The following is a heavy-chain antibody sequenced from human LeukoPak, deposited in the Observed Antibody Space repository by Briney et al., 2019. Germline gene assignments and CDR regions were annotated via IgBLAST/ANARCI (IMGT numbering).Heavy chain of an antibody. D-gene: IGHD3-10*01. J-gene: IGHJ4*02. CDR3: ARGRPPMVRGVGSSRMPMTATKYYFDY. CDR1: GGSLSGYY. Sequence: PSETLSLTCAVYGGSLSGYYWSWIRQPPGKGLEWIGEINHSGSTNYNPSLKSRVTISVDTSKNQFSLKLSSVTAADTAVYYCARGRPPMVRGVGSSRMPMTATKYYFDYWGQGTLVTVSS. CDR2: INHSGST. V-gene: IGHV4-34*01.